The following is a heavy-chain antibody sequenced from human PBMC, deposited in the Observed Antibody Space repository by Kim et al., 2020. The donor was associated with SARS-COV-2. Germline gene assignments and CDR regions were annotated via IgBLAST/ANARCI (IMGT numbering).Heavy chain of an antibody. V-gene: IGHV4-39*01. J-gene: IGHJ3*02. CDR1: GGSISSSSYY. D-gene: IGHD1-26*01. Sequence: SETLSLTCTVSGGSISSSSYYWGWIRQPPGKGLEWIGSIYYSGSTYYNPSLKSRVTISVDTSKNQFSLKLSSVTAADTAVYYCARTRPYSGSYFLVDAFDIWGQGTMVTVSS. CDR2: IYYSGST. CDR3: ARTRPYSGSYFLVDAFDI.